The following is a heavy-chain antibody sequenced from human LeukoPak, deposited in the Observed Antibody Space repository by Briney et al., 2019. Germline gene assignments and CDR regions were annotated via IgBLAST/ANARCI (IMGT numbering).Heavy chain of an antibody. J-gene: IGHJ4*02. V-gene: IGHV3-48*01. Sequence: GGSLRLSCAASGFTFSSYSMNWVRQAPGKGLEWVSYISSSSSTIYYADSVKGRFTISRDNAKNPLYLQMNSLRAEDTAVYYCARDHYDPGAGARDFDYWGQGTLVTVSS. CDR1: GFTFSSYS. CDR3: ARDHYDPGAGARDFDY. D-gene: IGHD1-26*01. CDR2: ISSSSSTI.